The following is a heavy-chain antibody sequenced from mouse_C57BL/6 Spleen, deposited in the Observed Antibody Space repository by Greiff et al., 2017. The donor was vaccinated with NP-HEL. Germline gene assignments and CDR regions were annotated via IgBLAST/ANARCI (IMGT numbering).Heavy chain of an antibody. Sequence: VQLKQSGPELVKPGASVKIPCKASGYTFTDYNMDWVKQSHGKSLEWIGDINPNNGGTIYNQKFKGKATLTVDKSSSTAYMELRSLTSEDTAVYYCARRDYDYSFAYWGQGTLVTVSA. CDR3: ARRDYDYSFAY. J-gene: IGHJ3*01. D-gene: IGHD2-4*01. V-gene: IGHV1-18*01. CDR2: INPNNGGT. CDR1: GYTFTDYN.